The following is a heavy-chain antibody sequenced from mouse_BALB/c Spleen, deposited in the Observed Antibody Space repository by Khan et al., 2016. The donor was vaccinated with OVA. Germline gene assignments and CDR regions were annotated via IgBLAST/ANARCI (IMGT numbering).Heavy chain of an antibody. CDR3: ARGGYYYGSSSFAY. V-gene: IGHV3-2*02. D-gene: IGHD1-1*01. Sequence: EVQLLETGPGLVKPSQSLSLTCTVTGYSITSDYAWNWIRQFPGNKLEWMGYISYSGSTSYNPSLKSRISITRDTSKNQFFLQLNSVTTEDTATYYCARGGYYYGSSSFAYWGQGTLVTVSA. CDR1: GYSITSDYA. J-gene: IGHJ3*01. CDR2: ISYSGST.